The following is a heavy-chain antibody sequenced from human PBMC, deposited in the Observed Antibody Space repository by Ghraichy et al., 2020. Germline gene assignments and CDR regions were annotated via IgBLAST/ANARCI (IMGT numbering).Heavy chain of an antibody. CDR3: AKDMATKYCIDY. D-gene: IGHD5-24*01. Sequence: GSLRLSCAASGFTFRSDAIHWVRQAPGKGLEWVTFISYDGIHKYYTDSVRGRFTISRDNSKNTLFLQMNSLRTEDTAVYYCAKDMATKYCIDYWGQGILVTASS. CDR1: GFTFRSDA. CDR2: ISYDGIHK. V-gene: IGHV3-30*18. J-gene: IGHJ4*02.